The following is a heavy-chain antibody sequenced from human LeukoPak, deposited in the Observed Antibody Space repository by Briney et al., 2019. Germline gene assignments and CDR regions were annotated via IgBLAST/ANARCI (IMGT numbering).Heavy chain of an antibody. CDR3: ARRYFDY. CDR2: VKQDGSEK. CDR1: GSTFSSYW. V-gene: IGHV3-7*01. Sequence: GGSLRLSCAASGSTFSSYWMHWVRQAPGKGLEWVANVKQDGSEKYYVDSVKGRFTISRDNAKNSLYLQMNSLRAEDTAVYYCARRYFDYWGQGTLVTVSS. J-gene: IGHJ4*02.